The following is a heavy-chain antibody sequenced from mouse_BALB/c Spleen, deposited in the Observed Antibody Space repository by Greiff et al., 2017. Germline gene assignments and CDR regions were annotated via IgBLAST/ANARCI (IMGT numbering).Heavy chain of an antibody. CDR2: ILPGSGST. CDR1: GYTFSSYW. D-gene: IGHD4-1*01. CDR3: ARLGPYYAMDY. J-gene: IGHJ4*01. Sequence: VKLMESGAELMKPGASVKISCKATGYTFSSYWIEWVKQRPGHGLEWIGEILPGSGSTNYNEKFKGKATFTADTSSNTAYMQLSSLTSEDSAVYYCARLGPYYAMDYWGQGTSVTVSS. V-gene: IGHV1-9*01.